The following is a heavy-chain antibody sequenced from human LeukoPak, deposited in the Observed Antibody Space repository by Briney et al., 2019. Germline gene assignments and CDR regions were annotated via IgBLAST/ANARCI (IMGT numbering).Heavy chain of an antibody. Sequence: GGSRRLSCAASGFTFSSYGMHWVRQAPGKGLEWVAVISYDGSNKYYADSVKGRFTISRDNSKNTLYLQMNSLRAEDTAVYYCAKDDSSSWYPLHDYWGQGTLVTVSS. J-gene: IGHJ4*02. CDR2: ISYDGSNK. CDR3: AKDDSSSWYPLHDY. CDR1: GFTFSSYG. V-gene: IGHV3-30*18. D-gene: IGHD6-13*01.